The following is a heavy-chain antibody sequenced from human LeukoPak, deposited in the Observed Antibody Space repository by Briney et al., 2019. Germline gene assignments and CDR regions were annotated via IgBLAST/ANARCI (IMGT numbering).Heavy chain of an antibody. J-gene: IGHJ4*02. CDR1: GGSLSGYY. D-gene: IGHD5-12*01. V-gene: IGHV4-59*08. Sequence: PSETLSLNCTGSGGSLSGYYWNWIRQSPGKGLVGIGNIYYGGSTNDNPSLKGPIAISLDSTKNEYSLKMSSVTAADTAISFCARRSGSRGYDHCFDLWGQGILVTVSS. CDR3: ARRSGSRGYDHCFDL. CDR2: IYYGGST.